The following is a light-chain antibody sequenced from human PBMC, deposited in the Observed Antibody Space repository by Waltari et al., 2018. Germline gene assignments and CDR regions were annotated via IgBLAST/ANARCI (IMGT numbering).Light chain of an antibody. V-gene: IGLV2-23*02. J-gene: IGLJ2*01. CDR1: SSDVGSYNL. Sequence: QSALTQPASVSGSPGQSITISCTGTSSDVGSYNLVSWYQQFPGKAPKLMIYEVIKRPSRVSDLFSGSKSGTTASLTISGLQAEDEADYYCCSYAGSGTLVFGGGTKLTV. CDR3: CSYAGSGTLV. CDR2: EVI.